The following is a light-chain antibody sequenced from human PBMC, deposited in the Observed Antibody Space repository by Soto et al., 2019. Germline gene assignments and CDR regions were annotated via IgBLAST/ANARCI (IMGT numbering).Light chain of an antibody. CDR1: QTISSW. CDR2: KAS. Sequence: DIQMTQSPSTLSGSVGDRVTITCLASQTISSWLAWYQQKPGKAPKLLIYKASTLKSGVPSRFSGSGSGTEFTLTISSLQPDDFATYHCQHYNSYSEAFGQGTKVDI. J-gene: IGKJ1*01. CDR3: QHYNSYSEA. V-gene: IGKV1-5*03.